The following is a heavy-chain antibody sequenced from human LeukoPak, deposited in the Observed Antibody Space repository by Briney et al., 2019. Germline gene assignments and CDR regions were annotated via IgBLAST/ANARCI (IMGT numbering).Heavy chain of an antibody. Sequence: GGSLRLSCAASGFTFNSYWISWVRQAPGKGLEWLATINQDGSEKHYVDSVKGRFTISRDNAKSSLYLQMNSLRAEDTAVYYCTTFYTRLTDYWGQGTLVTVSS. V-gene: IGHV3-7*05. CDR1: GFTFNSYW. J-gene: IGHJ4*02. D-gene: IGHD2/OR15-2a*01. CDR2: INQDGSEK. CDR3: TTFYTRLTDY.